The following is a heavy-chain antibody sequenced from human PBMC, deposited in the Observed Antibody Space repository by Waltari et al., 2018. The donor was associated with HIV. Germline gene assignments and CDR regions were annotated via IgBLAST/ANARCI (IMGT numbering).Heavy chain of an antibody. J-gene: IGHJ4*02. CDR1: RYTFTSHA. D-gene: IGHD3-3*01. CDR2: VDTGTGNP. Sequence: QVQLVQSGSELKKPGASVKVSCKASRYTFTSHATNWVRQAPGQGLQGMGGVDTGTGNPTYAQGFTGRFVFSLDTSVSTAYLQISSLKAEDTAVYYCARAGLLFWSGTNWGQGTLVTVSS. CDR3: ARAGLLFWSGTN. V-gene: IGHV7-4-1*02.